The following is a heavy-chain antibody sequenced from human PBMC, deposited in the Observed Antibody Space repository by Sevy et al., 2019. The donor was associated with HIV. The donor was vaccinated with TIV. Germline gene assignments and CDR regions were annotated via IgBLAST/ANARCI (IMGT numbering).Heavy chain of an antibody. D-gene: IGHD3-22*01. J-gene: IGHJ6*02. Sequence: ASVKVSCKASGYTFSGYDINWVRLSTGQGLEWMGWMNPNSGNTGYAQKFQGRVTMTSNSSISTAYMELSSLRSEDTAVYYCAIEASGYYSYDHYGLDVWGQGTTVTVSS. CDR3: AIEASGYYSYDHYGLDV. CDR2: MNPNSGNT. V-gene: IGHV1-8*01. CDR1: GYTFSGYD.